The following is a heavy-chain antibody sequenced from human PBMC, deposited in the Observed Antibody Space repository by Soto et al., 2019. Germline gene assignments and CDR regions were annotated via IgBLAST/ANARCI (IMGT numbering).Heavy chain of an antibody. D-gene: IGHD2-15*01. V-gene: IGHV4-31*03. J-gene: IGHJ6*02. CDR1: GGSISNDGYY. Sequence: QVQLQESGPGLVKPSQTLSLICTVSGGSISNDGYYWSWIRQHPGKGLEWIGYIFYSGTTYYNPSLKSRITLSVDTSKNQFSLTLHSLTAADTAVYYCVGDHVVTAHYYGMDVWGQGTTVTISS. CDR3: VGDHVVTAHYYGMDV. CDR2: IFYSGTT.